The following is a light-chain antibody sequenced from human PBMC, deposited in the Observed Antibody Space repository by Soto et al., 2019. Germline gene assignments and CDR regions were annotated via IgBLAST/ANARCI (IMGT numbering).Light chain of an antibody. CDR3: ISYAAGNNYLV. CDR2: EVS. Sequence: QSALTQPPSASGSPGQSVTISCTGTGSDIGAYDYVSWYQQRPGKAPKLIIYEVSRRPSGVPDRFSGSKYGNTASLTVSGLQAEDEADYYCISYAAGNNYLVFGGGTKLTVL. J-gene: IGLJ2*01. V-gene: IGLV2-8*01. CDR1: GSDIGAYDY.